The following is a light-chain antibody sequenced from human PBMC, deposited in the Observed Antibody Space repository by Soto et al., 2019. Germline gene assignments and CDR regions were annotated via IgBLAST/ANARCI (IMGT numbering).Light chain of an antibody. CDR2: EVS. V-gene: IGLV2-14*01. J-gene: IGLJ1*01. CDR3: SSYTSSSPCV. CDR1: SSDVGGYKY. Sequence: QSVLTQPASVSGSPGQSITISCTGTSSDVGGYKYVSWYQQHPGKAPKPMIYEVSNRPSGVSNRFSGSKSGNMASLTISGLQAEDEADYYCSSYTSSSPCVFGTGTKVTVL.